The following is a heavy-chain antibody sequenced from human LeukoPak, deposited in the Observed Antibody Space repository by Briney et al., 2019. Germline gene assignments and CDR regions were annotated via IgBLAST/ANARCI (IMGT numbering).Heavy chain of an antibody. Sequence: ASVKVSCKASGYTFTSYYMHWVRQAPGKGLEWMGGFDPEDGETIYAQKFQGRVTMTEDTSTDTAYMELSSLRSEDTAVYYCATEDPRIAAAGIYRYWGQGTLVTVSS. CDR3: ATEDPRIAAAGIYRY. CDR1: GYTFTSYY. CDR2: FDPEDGET. V-gene: IGHV1-24*01. D-gene: IGHD6-13*01. J-gene: IGHJ4*02.